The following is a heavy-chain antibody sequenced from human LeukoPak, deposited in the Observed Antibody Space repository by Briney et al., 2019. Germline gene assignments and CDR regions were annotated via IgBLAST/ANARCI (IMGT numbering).Heavy chain of an antibody. CDR3: ARKQSDAFDI. CDR2: INPNNGGT. CDR1: GYTFTGYY. J-gene: IGHJ3*02. Sequence: ASVTVSCKASGYTFTGYYMHWVRQAPGQGLEWMGWINPNNGGTNYAQKFQGRVNMTRDTSISTAYMELSSLRSDDTAVYYCARKQSDAFDIWGQGTMVTVSS. D-gene: IGHD1/OR15-1a*01. V-gene: IGHV1-2*02.